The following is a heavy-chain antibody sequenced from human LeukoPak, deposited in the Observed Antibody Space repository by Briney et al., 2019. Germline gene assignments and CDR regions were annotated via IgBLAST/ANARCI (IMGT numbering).Heavy chain of an antibody. J-gene: IGHJ5*02. CDR1: GGSISSYY. V-gene: IGHV4-4*07. Sequence: PSETLSLTCTVSGGSISSYYWSWIRQPAGKGLEWIGRIYTSGSTNYNPSLKSRVTMSVDTSKNQFSLKLSSVTAADTAVYYCARASVRGVLNWFDPWGQGTLVTVSS. CDR3: ARASVRGVLNWFDP. D-gene: IGHD3-10*01. CDR2: IYTSGST.